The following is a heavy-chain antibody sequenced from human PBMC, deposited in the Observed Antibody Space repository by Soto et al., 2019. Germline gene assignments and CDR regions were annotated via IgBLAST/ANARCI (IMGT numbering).Heavy chain of an antibody. J-gene: IGHJ5*02. Sequence: ETLSLTCTVSGGSISSYYWSWIRQPPGKGLEWIGYIYYSGSTNYNPSLKSRVTISVDTSKNQFSLKLSSVTAADTAVYYCARDGGYYGSGSYLGLDPWGQGTLVTVSS. CDR1: GGSISSYY. CDR2: IYYSGST. D-gene: IGHD3-10*01. V-gene: IGHV4-59*01. CDR3: ARDGGYYGSGSYLGLDP.